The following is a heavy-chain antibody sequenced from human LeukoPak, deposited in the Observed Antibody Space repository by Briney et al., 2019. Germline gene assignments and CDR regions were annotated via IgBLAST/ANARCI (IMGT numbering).Heavy chain of an antibody. CDR2: LSGSGGST. V-gene: IGHV3-23*01. CDR1: GFTFSNYA. D-gene: IGHD5-18*01. CDR3: AKELRGYSYDYDY. J-gene: IGHJ4*02. Sequence: GGSLRLSCTASGFTFSNYALNWVRQAPGKGLEWVSSLSGSGGSTYYADSVKGRFTISRDNSKNTLYLQMSSLRAEDTAVYYCAKELRGYSYDYDYWGQGALVTVSS.